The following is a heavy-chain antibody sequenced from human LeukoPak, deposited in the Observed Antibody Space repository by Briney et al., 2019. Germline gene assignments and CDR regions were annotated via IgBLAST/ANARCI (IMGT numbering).Heavy chain of an antibody. CDR1: GGSISSYY. J-gene: IGHJ4*02. V-gene: IGHV4-59*08. CDR3: ARGRYFDWSLPPFDY. Sequence: SETLSLTCTVSGGSISSYYWSWIRQPPGKGLEWIGYIYYSGSTNYNPSLKSRVTISVDTSKNQFSLKLSSVTAADTAVYYCARGRYFDWSLPPFDYWGQGTLVTVSS. D-gene: IGHD3-9*01. CDR2: IYYSGST.